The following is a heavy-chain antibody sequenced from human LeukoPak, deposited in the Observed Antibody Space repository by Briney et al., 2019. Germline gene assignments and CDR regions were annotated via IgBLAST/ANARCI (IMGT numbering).Heavy chain of an antibody. CDR1: GFTFSTYA. CDR2: ISNSGNTT. V-gene: IGHV3-23*01. J-gene: IGHJ4*02. CDR3: AKGGNIVVVVAAHL. D-gene: IGHD2-15*01. Sequence: GGSLRLSCATSGFTFSTYAMNWVRRAPGKGLEWVSAISNSGNTTYYADSVKGRFTISRDKSKNTLYLQMTSLRAEDTAVYYCAKGGNIVVVVAAHLWGQGTLVTVS.